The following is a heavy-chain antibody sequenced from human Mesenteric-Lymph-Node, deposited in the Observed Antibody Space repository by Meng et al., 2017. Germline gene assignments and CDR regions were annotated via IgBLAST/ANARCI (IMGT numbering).Heavy chain of an antibody. CDR2: VSGSGTSA. D-gene: IGHD6-19*01. CDR3: AKLRDSAVAGAGDH. V-gene: IGHV3-23*01. CDR1: GFSFRNYA. J-gene: IGHJ4*01. Sequence: GESLKISCVASGFSFRNYALSWVRQAPGKGLEWVAAVSGSGTSAFYADSVKGRFTISKDNSKNTLSLQMNTLRVDDTAVYFCAKLRDSAVAGAGDHWGHGNLVTVAS.